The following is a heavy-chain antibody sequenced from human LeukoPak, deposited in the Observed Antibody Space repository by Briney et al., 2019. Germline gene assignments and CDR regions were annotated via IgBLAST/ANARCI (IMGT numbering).Heavy chain of an antibody. J-gene: IGHJ5*02. CDR2: SIPIFGTA. D-gene: IGHD4-17*01. Sequence: SEKVSCKASGGTFSSYAISWVRQAPRQGLERMGGSIPIFGTANYAQKFQGRVTLTADKSTSTAYMELSSLRSEDTAVYYCARVGRNRDYGDYVRWFDPWGQGTLVTVSS. V-gene: IGHV1-69*06. CDR1: GGTFSSYA. CDR3: ARVGRNRDYGDYVRWFDP.